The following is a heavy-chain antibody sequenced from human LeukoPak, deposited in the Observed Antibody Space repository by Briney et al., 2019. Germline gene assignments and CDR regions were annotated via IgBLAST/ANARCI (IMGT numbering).Heavy chain of an antibody. V-gene: IGHV4-39*07. D-gene: IGHD1-1*01. Sequence: SETLSLTCTVSGGSISSGFYWGWIRQPPGKGLEWIGYINYRGSTYYKPSLKSRVTISVDTSKNQFSLKLSSVTAADTAVYYCAREVNAATNAFDIWGQGTMVTVSS. CDR1: GGSISSGFY. CDR3: AREVNAATNAFDI. CDR2: INYRGST. J-gene: IGHJ3*02.